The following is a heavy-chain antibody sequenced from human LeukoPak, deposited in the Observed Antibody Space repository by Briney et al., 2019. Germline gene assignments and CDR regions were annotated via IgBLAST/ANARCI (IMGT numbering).Heavy chain of an antibody. CDR2: LYTSGST. CDR3: ASTLVGANWFDP. D-gene: IGHD1-26*01. Sequence: SETLSLTCTVSGGSTSSYYWSWMRQPAGRGLEWIGRLYTSGSTNYNPPLQSRVTMSVDTSKNQFSLKLSSVTAADTAVYYCASTLVGANWFDPWGQGTLVTVPS. J-gene: IGHJ5*02. CDR1: GGSTSSYY. V-gene: IGHV4-4*07.